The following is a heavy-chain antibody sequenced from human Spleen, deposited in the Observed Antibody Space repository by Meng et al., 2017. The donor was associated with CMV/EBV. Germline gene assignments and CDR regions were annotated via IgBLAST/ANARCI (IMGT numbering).Heavy chain of an antibody. J-gene: IGHJ4*02. CDR2: IYYSGST. D-gene: IGHD2-2*02. Sequence: SETLSLTCTVSGGSVSSGSYYWSWIRQPPGKGLEWIGYIYYSGSTNYNPSLKSRVTISVDTSKNQFSLKLSSVTAADTAVYYCAREVGYCSSTSCYRRYFDYWGQGTLVTVSS. CDR3: AREVGYCSSTSCYRRYFDY. V-gene: IGHV4-61*01. CDR1: GGSVSSGSYY.